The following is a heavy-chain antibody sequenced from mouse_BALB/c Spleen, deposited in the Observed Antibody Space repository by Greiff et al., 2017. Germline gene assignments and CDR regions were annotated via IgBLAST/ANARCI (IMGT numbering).Heavy chain of an antibody. D-gene: IGHD2-4*01. CDR3: TRYGITTPWFAY. CDR2: IDPETGGT. V-gene: IGHV1-15*01. CDR1: GYTFTDYE. J-gene: IGHJ3*01. Sequence: QVQLQQSGAELVRPGASVTLSCKASGYTFTDYEMHWVKQTPVHGLEWIGAIDPETGGTAYNQKFKGKATLTADKSSSTAYMELRSLTSEDSAVYYCTRYGITTPWFAYWGQGTLVTVSA.